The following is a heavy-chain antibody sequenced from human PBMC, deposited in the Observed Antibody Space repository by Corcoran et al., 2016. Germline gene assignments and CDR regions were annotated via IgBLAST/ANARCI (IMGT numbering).Heavy chain of an antibody. D-gene: IGHD2-2*01. Sequence: QVQLVESGGGVVQPGRSLRLSCAASGFTFSSYGMHWVRQAPGKGLEWVAVISYDGSNKYYADSVKGRFTISRDNSKNTLYLQMNSLRAEDTALYYCEKVGGLVPAAKRDYYYYGMDVWGQGTTVTVSS. V-gene: IGHV3-30*18. J-gene: IGHJ6*02. CDR3: EKVGGLVPAAKRDYYYYGMDV. CDR2: ISYDGSNK. CDR1: GFTFSSYG.